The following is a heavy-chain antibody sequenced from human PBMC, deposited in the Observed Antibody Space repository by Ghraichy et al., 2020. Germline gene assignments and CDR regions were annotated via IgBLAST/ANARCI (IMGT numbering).Heavy chain of an antibody. CDR3: VMCSGGRCHQSAFDF. D-gene: IGHD2-15*01. CDR1: GFTFSTYS. V-gene: IGHV3-21*01. Sequence: GESLNISCAASGFTFSTYSMSWARQAPGKGLEWVSSIISSSGSIYYADSVKGRFTISRDNAKNSLYLQMNSLRAEDSAVYYCVMCSGGRCHQSAFDFWGQGTMVTVSS. J-gene: IGHJ3*01. CDR2: IISSSGSI.